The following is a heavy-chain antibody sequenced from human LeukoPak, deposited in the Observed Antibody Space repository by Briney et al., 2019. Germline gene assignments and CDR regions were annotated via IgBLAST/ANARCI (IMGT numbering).Heavy chain of an antibody. J-gene: IGHJ4*02. V-gene: IGHV3-30*02. Sequence: GGSLRLSCAASGFTFSSYGMHWVRQAPGKGLEWVAFIRYDGSNKYYADSVKGRFTISRDNSKNTLYLQMNSLRAEDTAVYYCARVSYYGSGSYYNLPHFDYWGQGTLVTVSS. CDR3: ARVSYYGSGSYYNLPHFDY. CDR2: IRYDGSNK. CDR1: GFTFSSYG. D-gene: IGHD3-10*01.